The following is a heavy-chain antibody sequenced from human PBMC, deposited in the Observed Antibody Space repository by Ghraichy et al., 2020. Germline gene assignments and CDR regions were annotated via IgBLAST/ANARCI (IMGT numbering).Heavy chain of an antibody. CDR1: GYSFTSYW. Sequence: GESLNIYCKGSGYSFTSYWIGWVRQMPGKDLEWMGIIDPNDSDTRYSPSFQGQVTISADKSINTAYLQWSSLKASDTAMYYCARRGKGRGLSYWFDPWGQGTRVIVST. D-gene: IGHD3-16*01. CDR3: ARRGKGRGLSYWFDP. J-gene: IGHJ5*02. CDR2: IDPNDSDT. V-gene: IGHV5-51*01.